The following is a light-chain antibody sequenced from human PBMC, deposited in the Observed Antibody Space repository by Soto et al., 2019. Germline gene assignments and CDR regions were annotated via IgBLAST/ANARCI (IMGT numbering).Light chain of an antibody. Sequence: QSVLTQPPSVSGAPGQRVTISCTGSSSNIGAGYDVHWYQQLPGTAPKLLIYDNTNRPSGVPDRFSGSKSGTSASLAITGTQTEDEADYYCLSYDPSLRGVLFGGGTKLTVL. J-gene: IGLJ2*01. CDR1: SSNIGAGYD. CDR3: LSYDPSLRGVL. V-gene: IGLV1-40*01. CDR2: DNT.